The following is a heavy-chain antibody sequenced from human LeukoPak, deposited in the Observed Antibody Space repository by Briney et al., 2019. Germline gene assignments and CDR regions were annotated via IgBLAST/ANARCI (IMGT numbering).Heavy chain of an antibody. Sequence: PSETLSLTCFVSGGSIGSSSYYWAWIRQPPGKGLEWIGSVYYSGSTYYNPSLKSRVTISVDTSKNQFSLKLSSVTAADTAVYYCARAGYYDSSGYYYEQPEYFDYWGQGTLVTVSS. CDR2: VYYSGST. V-gene: IGHV4-39*07. CDR1: GGSIGSSSYY. D-gene: IGHD3-22*01. CDR3: ARAGYYDSSGYYYEQPEYFDY. J-gene: IGHJ4*02.